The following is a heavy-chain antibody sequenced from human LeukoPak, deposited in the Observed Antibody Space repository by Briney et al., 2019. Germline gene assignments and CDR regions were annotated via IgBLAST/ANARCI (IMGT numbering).Heavy chain of an antibody. CDR1: GYSISSGYY. CDR2: IYHSGST. Sequence: SETLSLTCTVSGYSISSGYYWGWIRQPPGKGLEWIGSIYHSGSTYYNPSLKSRVTISVDTSKNQFSLRLSSVTAADTAVYYCARGPVTHEDFFDFWGQGTLVTVSS. J-gene: IGHJ4*02. D-gene: IGHD4-17*01. V-gene: IGHV4-38-2*02. CDR3: ARGPVTHEDFFDF.